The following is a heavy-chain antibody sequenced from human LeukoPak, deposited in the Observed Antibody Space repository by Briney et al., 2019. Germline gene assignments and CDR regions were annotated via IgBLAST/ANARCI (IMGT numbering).Heavy chain of an antibody. CDR2: ISGSGGST. Sequence: GGSLRLSCAASGFTFSSYAMSWVRQAPGKGLEWVSAISGSGGSTYYADSVKGRFTISRDNSKNTLYLQMNSLRAEDTAVYYCAKDSDYYGSGSYYDYWGQGTLVTVSS. V-gene: IGHV3-23*01. CDR3: AKDSDYYGSGSYYDY. J-gene: IGHJ4*02. D-gene: IGHD3-10*01. CDR1: GFTFSSYA.